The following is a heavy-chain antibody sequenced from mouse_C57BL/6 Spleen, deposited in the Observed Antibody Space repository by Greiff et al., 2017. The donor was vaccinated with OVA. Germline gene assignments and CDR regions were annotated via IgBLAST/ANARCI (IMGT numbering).Heavy chain of an antibody. V-gene: IGHV1-85*01. J-gene: IGHJ1*03. D-gene: IGHD1-1*01. Sequence: QVQLKESGPELVKPGASVKLSCKASGYTFTSYDINWVKQRPGQGLEWIGWIYPRDGSTKYNEKFKGKATLTVDTSSSTAYMELHSLTSEDSAVYFCARGGHLELLRYGYFDVWGTGTTVTVSS. CDR1: GYTFTSYD. CDR2: IYPRDGST. CDR3: ARGGHLELLRYGYFDV.